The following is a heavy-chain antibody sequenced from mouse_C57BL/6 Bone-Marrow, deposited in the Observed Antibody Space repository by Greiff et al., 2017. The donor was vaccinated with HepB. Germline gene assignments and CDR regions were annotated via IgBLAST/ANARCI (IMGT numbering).Heavy chain of an antibody. CDR1: GYTFTSYW. CDR2: IDPSDSYT. Sequence: QVQLQQPGAELVMPGASVKLSCKASGYTFTSYWMHWVKQRPGQGLEWIGEIDPSDSYTNYNQKFKGKSTLTVDKSSSTAYMQLSSLTSEDSAVYCCARGYYGSSYKFAYWGQGTLVTVSA. V-gene: IGHV1-69*01. J-gene: IGHJ3*01. CDR3: ARGYYGSSYKFAY. D-gene: IGHD1-1*01.